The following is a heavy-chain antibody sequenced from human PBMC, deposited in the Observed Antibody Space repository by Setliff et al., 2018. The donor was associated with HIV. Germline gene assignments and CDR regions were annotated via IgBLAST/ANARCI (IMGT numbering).Heavy chain of an antibody. CDR1: GFIFTHAS. CDR2: IKSAVDGGAT. CDR3: GTEIYVGYDRFVCY. V-gene: IGHV3-15*07. Sequence: GGSLRLSCAASGFIFTHASMTWVRQAPGKGLEWVGRIKSAVDGGATDYAAHVKGRFTISRDDSQKRLFVQMNSLKTEDTVVYYCGTEIYVGYDRFVCYWSQGTLVTVSS. J-gene: IGHJ4*02. D-gene: IGHD5-12*01.